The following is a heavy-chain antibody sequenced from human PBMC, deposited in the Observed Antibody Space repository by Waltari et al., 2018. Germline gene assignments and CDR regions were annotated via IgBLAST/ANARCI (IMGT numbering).Heavy chain of an antibody. CDR2: MSGSGGTT. CDR1: GFAFANSG. V-gene: IGHV3-23*04. Sequence: EVRLVESGGGLVQPGGSLRLSCAASGFAFANSGMSWVRQAPGKGLECVSRMSGSGGTTYDAESVKGRFTMSKDKSKNTLFLQMNSLRVDDTADYYCAKSSGSYYEVFDYWGRGTLVTVSS. J-gene: IGHJ4*02. CDR3: AKSSGSYYEVFDY. D-gene: IGHD1-26*01.